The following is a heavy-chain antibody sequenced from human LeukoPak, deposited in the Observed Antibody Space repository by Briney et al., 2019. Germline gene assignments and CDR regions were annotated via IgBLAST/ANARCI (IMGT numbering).Heavy chain of an antibody. Sequence: GESLKISCKASGYNFTKHWVGWVRQRPGKGLEWMGIIWPDDSDTRYSPAFQGRVTMSVDTSISTAYLQWGSLEASDTAIYYCVRHSDFPFDSWGQGTQVTVSS. CDR1: GYNFTKHW. V-gene: IGHV5-51*01. CDR2: IWPDDSDT. J-gene: IGHJ4*02. CDR3: VRHSDFPFDS.